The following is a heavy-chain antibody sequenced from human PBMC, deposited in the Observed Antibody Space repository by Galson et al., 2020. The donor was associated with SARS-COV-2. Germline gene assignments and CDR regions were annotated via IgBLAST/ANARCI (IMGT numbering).Heavy chain of an antibody. CDR2: ISSDGDTK. CDR3: ARGLSGQNRWRAFLDY. V-gene: IGHV3-30*09. Sequence: TGGSLRLSCAASGFTFNDYALHWVRQAPGKGLEWVSMISSDGDTKYYLDSVKGRFALSRDNSKNTLYLQMDSLGPEDTAVYYCARGLSGQNRWRAFLDYWGQGTLVTVSS. D-gene: IGHD2-21*02. J-gene: IGHJ4*02. CDR1: GFTFNDYA.